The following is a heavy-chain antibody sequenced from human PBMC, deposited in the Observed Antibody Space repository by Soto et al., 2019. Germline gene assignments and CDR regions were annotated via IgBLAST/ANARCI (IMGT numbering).Heavy chain of an antibody. Sequence: QVQLVQSGAEVKKPGASVKVSCKASGYTFTDYFIHWVRQAPGQGFEWMGWINPNSRGTNYAQKFQGRVTMTRDTSNNTAYMELSSLMSEDTAVYYCARPPGYISDWYYFDLWGQGTLVTVSS. J-gene: IGHJ4*02. V-gene: IGHV1-2*02. CDR1: GYTFTDYF. CDR2: INPNSRGT. D-gene: IGHD6-19*01. CDR3: ARPPGYISDWYYFDL.